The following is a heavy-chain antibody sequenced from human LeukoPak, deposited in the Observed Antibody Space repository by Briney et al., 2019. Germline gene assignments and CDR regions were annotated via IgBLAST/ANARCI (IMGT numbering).Heavy chain of an antibody. CDR1: GGSITSSSW. V-gene: IGHV4-4*02. CDR2: IYHSGST. J-gene: IGHJ4*02. Sequence: SETLSLTCAVSGGSITSSSWWSWVRQPPGKGLEWIGSIYHSGSTYYNPSLKSRVTISVDTSKNQFSLKLSSVTAADTAVYYCARTPDHIDYWGQGTLVTVSS. CDR3: ARTPDHIDY.